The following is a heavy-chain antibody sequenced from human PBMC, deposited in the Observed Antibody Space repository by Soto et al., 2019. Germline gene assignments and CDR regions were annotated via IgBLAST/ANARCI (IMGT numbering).Heavy chain of an antibody. Sequence: GGSLRLSCAASGFTFSSYDMHWVRQATGKGLEWVSAIGTAGDTYYPGSVKGRFTISRENAKNSLYLQMNSLRAEDTAVYYCARALNYYDSSGYYYYYYGMDVWGQGTTVTVSS. D-gene: IGHD3-22*01. CDR1: GFTFSSYD. J-gene: IGHJ6*02. CDR2: IGTAGDT. CDR3: ARALNYYDSSGYYYYYYGMDV. V-gene: IGHV3-13*01.